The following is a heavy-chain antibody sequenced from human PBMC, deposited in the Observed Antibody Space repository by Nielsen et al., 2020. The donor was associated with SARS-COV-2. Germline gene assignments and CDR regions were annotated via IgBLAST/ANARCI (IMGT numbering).Heavy chain of an antibody. J-gene: IGHJ4*02. D-gene: IGHD6-6*01. Sequence: SETLSLTCAVYGGSFSGYYWSWIRQPPGKGLEWIGEINHSGSTNYNPSLKSRVTISVDTSKNQFSLKLSSVTAADTAVYYCARVDSSSSLDYWGQGTLVTVSS. V-gene: IGHV4-34*01. CDR1: GGSFSGYY. CDR3: ARVDSSSSLDY. CDR2: INHSGST.